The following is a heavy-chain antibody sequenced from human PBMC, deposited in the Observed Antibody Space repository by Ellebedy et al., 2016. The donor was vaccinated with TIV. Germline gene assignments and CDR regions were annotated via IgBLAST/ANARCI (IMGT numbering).Heavy chain of an antibody. CDR2: INPSGGST. D-gene: IGHD4-17*01. V-gene: IGHV1-46*01. J-gene: IGHJ4*02. CDR1: GYTFTSYY. Sequence: ASVKVSXKASGYTFTSYYMHWVRQAPGQGLEWMGIINPSGGSTSYAQKFQGRLTMTRDTSTSTVYMELSSLRSEDTAVYYCARDLGYGDIGYWGQGTLVTVSS. CDR3: ARDLGYGDIGY.